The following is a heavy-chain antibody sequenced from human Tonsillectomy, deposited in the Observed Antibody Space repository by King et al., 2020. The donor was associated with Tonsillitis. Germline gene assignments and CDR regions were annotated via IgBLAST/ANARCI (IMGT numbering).Heavy chain of an antibody. CDR2: IKSKTDGGTT. CDR3: TTGCSVVVTATRAFDI. D-gene: IGHD2-15*01. CDR1: GFTFSNDW. J-gene: IGHJ3*02. V-gene: IGHV3-15*07. Sequence: VQLVESGGGLVKPGGSLRLSCAASGFTFSNDWMNWVRQAPGKGLEWVGRIKSKTDGGTTEYAAPVEGRFTVSPDDSKNKLYLQMNSLKTEDTAMYYYTTGCSVVVTATRAFDICGRGTIVTVSS.